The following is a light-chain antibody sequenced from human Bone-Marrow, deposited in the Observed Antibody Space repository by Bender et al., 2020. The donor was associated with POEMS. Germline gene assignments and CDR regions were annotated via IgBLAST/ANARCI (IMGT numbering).Light chain of an antibody. V-gene: IGLV2-23*01. CDR3: CSYAGSRTWV. CDR1: RSDVGGYNY. CDR2: DNN. J-gene: IGLJ3*02. Sequence: QSALTQPASVSGSPGQSITISCTGSRSDVGGYNYVSWYQQYPGRAPQLILYDNNKRPSGVSKRFSGSKSGNTASLRISGLQAEDEAYYLCCSYAGSRTWVFGGGTKLTVL.